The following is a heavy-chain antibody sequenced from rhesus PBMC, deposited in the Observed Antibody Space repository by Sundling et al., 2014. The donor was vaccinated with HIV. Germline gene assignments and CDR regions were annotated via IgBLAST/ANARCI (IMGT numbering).Heavy chain of an antibody. D-gene: IGHD1-14*01. J-gene: IGHJ4*01. Sequence: QVQLQESGPGLVKPSETLSLTCTVSNASITTYWWSWVRQPPGKGLEWIGEINGNNGITNYNSSLKSRVTISRDTSKNQFSLKLRSVTAADTAVYYCASPKYSWNDVYFDYWGQGVLVTVSS. CDR3: ASPKYSWNDVYFDY. CDR1: NASITTYW. CDR2: INGNNGIT. V-gene: IGHV4-80*01.